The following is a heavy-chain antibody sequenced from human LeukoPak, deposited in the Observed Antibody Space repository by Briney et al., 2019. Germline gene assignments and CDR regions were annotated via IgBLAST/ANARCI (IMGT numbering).Heavy chain of an antibody. CDR3: TTVVGGNTRSPFDY. J-gene: IGHJ4*02. D-gene: IGHD1-26*01. CDR2: IKSKTDGGTT. CDR1: GFTFSNAW. Sequence: GGSLRLSCAASGFTFSNAWMSWVRHAPGKGREWVGRIKSKTDGGTTDYAAPVKGRFTISRDDSKNTLDLQMNSLKTEDTAVYYCTTVVGGNTRSPFDYWGQGTLVTVSS. V-gene: IGHV3-15*01.